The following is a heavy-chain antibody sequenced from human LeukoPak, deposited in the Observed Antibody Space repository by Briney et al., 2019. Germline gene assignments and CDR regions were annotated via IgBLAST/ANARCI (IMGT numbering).Heavy chain of an antibody. J-gene: IGHJ4*02. D-gene: IGHD6-6*01. Sequence: ASVKVSCKASGYTFTGYYMHCVRQAPGQGLEWMGWINPNSGGTNYAQKFQGRVTMTRDTSISTAYMELSRLRADDTAVYYCARARGLAARPPDYWGQGTLVTVSP. V-gene: IGHV1-2*02. CDR1: GYTFTGYY. CDR3: ARARGLAARPPDY. CDR2: INPNSGGT.